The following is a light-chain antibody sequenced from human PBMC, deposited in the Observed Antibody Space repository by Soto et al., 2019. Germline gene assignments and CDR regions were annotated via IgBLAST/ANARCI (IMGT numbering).Light chain of an antibody. V-gene: IGKV3-15*01. CDR3: QQYNNWPPPLT. CDR1: QSVSSN. Sequence: EIVMTQSPATLSVSPGARATLSCRASQSVSSNLAWYQQKPGQAPRLLIYGASTRATGIPARFSGSGSGTDFTLPISSLQSEDFAVYYCQQYNNWPPPLTFGGGTKVEIK. J-gene: IGKJ4*01. CDR2: GAS.